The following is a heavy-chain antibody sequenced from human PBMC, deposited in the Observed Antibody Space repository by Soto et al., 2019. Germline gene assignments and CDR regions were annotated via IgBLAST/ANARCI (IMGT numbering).Heavy chain of an antibody. CDR3: APMGV. J-gene: IGHJ6*02. V-gene: IGHV3-23*01. Sequence: PGGSLRLSCAASGFTFSSYAMSWVRQAPGKGLEWVSAIGGSDNRTYYADSVKGRFTISRDNSKNTLHLQMSSLRADDTAVYYCAPMGVWGQATTVTVS. CDR1: GFTFSSYA. CDR2: IGGSDNRT.